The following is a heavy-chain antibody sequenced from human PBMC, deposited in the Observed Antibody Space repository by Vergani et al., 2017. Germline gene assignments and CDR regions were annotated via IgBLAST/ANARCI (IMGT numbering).Heavy chain of an antibody. Sequence: QVQLVQSGAEVKKPGASVKVSCTASGYTFTSYGISWVRQAPGQGLEWMGIITPGGSTDYGPKFQGRATMTRDTSTRTVYMDLTGLRSDDTAMYYCARTSSISGSYYNGEWDYWGQGTLVVVSS. CDR2: ITPGGST. CDR3: ARTSSISGSYYNGEWDY. J-gene: IGHJ4*02. D-gene: IGHD3-10*01. V-gene: IGHV1-18*01. CDR1: GYTFTSYG.